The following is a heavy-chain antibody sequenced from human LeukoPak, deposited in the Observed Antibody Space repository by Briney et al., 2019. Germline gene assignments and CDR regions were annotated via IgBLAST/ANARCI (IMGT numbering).Heavy chain of an antibody. CDR3: ARLRVATILADAFDI. CDR2: IYPGDSDT. Sequence: GESLKISCKGSGYSFTSYWIGWVRQMPGKGLEWMGIIYPGDSDTRYSPSFQGQVTISADKSISTAYLQWSSLKASDTAMYYCARLRVATILADAFDIWGQGTMVTVSS. CDR1: GYSFTSYW. D-gene: IGHD5-12*01. V-gene: IGHV5-51*01. J-gene: IGHJ3*02.